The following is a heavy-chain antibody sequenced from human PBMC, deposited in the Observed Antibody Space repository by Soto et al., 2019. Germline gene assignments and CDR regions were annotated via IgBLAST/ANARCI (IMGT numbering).Heavy chain of an antibody. CDR3: AKAYFVWSSEQPYYFDY. CDR1: GFTFSNYA. Sequence: EVQLLDSGGGLVQPGGSLRLSCAASGFTFSNYAMTCVRQGPGKGLEWVSGISGSGGRSYYADSVKGRFTISRDNSNSTLYLQMKSLRAEDTAVYYCAKAYFVWSSEQPYYFDYWGQGTLVTVSS. D-gene: IGHD3-16*01. V-gene: IGHV3-23*01. CDR2: ISGSGGRS. J-gene: IGHJ4*02.